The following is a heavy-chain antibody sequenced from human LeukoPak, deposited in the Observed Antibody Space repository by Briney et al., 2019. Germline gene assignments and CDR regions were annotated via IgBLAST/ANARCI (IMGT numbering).Heavy chain of an antibody. D-gene: IGHD4-17*01. CDR2: VSGSGGST. CDR1: GFTFSSYA. J-gene: IGHJ4*02. V-gene: IGHV3-23*01. Sequence: GGSLRLSCAASGFTFSSYAMSWVRQAPGKGLEWVSAVSGSGGSTYYADSVRGRFTISRDNAKNSVYLQMDSLRADDTAVYYCVRDRFDYALDYWGQGALVTVSS. CDR3: VRDRFDYALDY.